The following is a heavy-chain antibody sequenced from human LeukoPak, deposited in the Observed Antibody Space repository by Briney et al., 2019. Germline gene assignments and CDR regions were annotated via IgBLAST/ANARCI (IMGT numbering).Heavy chain of an antibody. D-gene: IGHD6-13*01. CDR3: ARDRGSSWSPNTYYYMDV. CDR1: GGSISSGSYY. V-gene: IGHV4-61*02. CDR2: IYTSGST. J-gene: IGHJ6*03. Sequence: SQTLSLTCTVSGGSISSGSYYWSWIRQPAGKGLEWIGRIYTSGSTNYNPSLKSRVTISVDTSKNQFSLKLSSVTAADTAVYYCARDRGSSWSPNTYYYMDVWGKGTTVTVSS.